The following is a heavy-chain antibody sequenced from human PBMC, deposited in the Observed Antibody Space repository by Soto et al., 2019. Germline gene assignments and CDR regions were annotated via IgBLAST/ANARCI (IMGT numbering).Heavy chain of an antibody. Sequence: PGGSLRLSCAASGFTFSRYAMHWVRQAPGKGLEWVAVISYDGSNKYYADSVKGRFTISRDNSKNTLYLQMNSLRAEDTAVYYCARSYYGSGSYYIYYYYYYGMDVWGHGTTATASS. J-gene: IGHJ6*02. CDR1: GFTFSRYA. CDR3: ARSYYGSGSYYIYYYYYYGMDV. V-gene: IGHV3-30-3*01. D-gene: IGHD3-10*01. CDR2: ISYDGSNK.